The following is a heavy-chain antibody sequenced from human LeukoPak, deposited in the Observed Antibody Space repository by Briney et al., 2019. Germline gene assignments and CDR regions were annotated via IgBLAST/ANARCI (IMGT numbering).Heavy chain of an antibody. CDR3: AKEVVEYGDPSAFDY. V-gene: IGHV3-23*01. CDR2: IRGNSDDT. D-gene: IGHD4-17*01. Sequence: PGGSLRLSCATSGFTLRDYAMSWVRRAPGKGLEWVSAIRGNSDDTYYADSVKGRFTISRDNSKNTLYLQMNSLRAEDTAVYYCAKEVVEYGDPSAFDYWGQGTLVTVSS. J-gene: IGHJ4*02. CDR1: GFTLRDYA.